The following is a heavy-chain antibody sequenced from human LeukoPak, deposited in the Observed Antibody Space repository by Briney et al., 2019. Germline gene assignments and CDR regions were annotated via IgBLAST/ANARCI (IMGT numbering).Heavy chain of an antibody. CDR1: GSSISSYY. D-gene: IGHD1-14*01. V-gene: IGHV4-59*01. Sequence: SETLSLTCTVSGSSISSYYWSWIRQPPGKGLEWIGYIYYSGSTNYNPSLKSRVTISVDTSKNQFSLKLSSVTAADTAVYYCARDRKLGLWGQGTLVTVSS. J-gene: IGHJ4*02. CDR3: ARDRKLGL. CDR2: IYYSGST.